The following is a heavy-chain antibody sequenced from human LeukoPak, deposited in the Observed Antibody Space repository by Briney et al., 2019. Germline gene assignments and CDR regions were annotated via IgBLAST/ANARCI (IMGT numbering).Heavy chain of an antibody. CDR1: GFTFSIYA. D-gene: IGHD2-2*01. J-gene: IGHJ4*02. CDR2: LSANGINT. Sequence: GGSLRLSCAASGFTFSIYAMSWVRHAPGKGLEWVSALSANGINTYYRGSVKGRFTISRDNSKNTLHLQMSSLRAEDTAVYYCAKDKSYAFDSWGQGTLVTVSS. CDR3: AKDKSYAFDS. V-gene: IGHV3-23*01.